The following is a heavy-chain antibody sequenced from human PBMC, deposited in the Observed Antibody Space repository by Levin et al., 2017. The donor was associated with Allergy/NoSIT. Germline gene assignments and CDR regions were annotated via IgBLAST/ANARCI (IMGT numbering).Heavy chain of an antibody. V-gene: IGHV3-23*01. CDR1: GFSFTSYA. Sequence: QPGGSLRLSCAASGFSFTSYAISWVRQAPGKGLEWVSGVSHSGSSTYYADSVKGRVTISRDNAKNTVYLQMNSLRGDDTAVYYCAKLVLTTSTLYAMDVWGQGTTVTVSS. J-gene: IGHJ6*02. CDR2: VSHSGSST. D-gene: IGHD4/OR15-4a*01. CDR3: AKLVLTTSTLYAMDV.